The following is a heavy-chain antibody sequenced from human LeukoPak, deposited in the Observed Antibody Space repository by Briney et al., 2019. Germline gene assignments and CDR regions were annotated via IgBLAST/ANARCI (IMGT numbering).Heavy chain of an antibody. CDR1: GFTFSNYW. CDR2: IKQDASEK. J-gene: IGHJ4*02. V-gene: IGHV3-7*04. Sequence: GGSLRLSCAASGFTFSNYWMSWVRQAPGKGLEWVANIKQDASEKYYVDSVMGRFTISRDNAKNSLYLQMNSLRAEDTAAYYCARGYNTNWYRYYFDYWGQGTLVTVS. D-gene: IGHD6-13*01. CDR3: ARGYNTNWYRYYFDY.